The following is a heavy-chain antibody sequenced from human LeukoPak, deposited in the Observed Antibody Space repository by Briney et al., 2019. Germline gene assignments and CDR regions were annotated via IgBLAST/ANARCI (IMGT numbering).Heavy chain of an antibody. CDR1: GYTFTGYY. CDR2: INPNSGGT. J-gene: IGHJ4*02. D-gene: IGHD3-16*02. CDR3: ARRTPGSYLGY. Sequence: GASVKVSCKASGYTFTGYYMHWVRQAPGQGLEWMGWINPNSGGTNYAQKFKGWVTLTRDTSINTTYMELSRLASDVTAVYFCARRTPGSYLGYWGQGTLVTVSS. V-gene: IGHV1-2*04.